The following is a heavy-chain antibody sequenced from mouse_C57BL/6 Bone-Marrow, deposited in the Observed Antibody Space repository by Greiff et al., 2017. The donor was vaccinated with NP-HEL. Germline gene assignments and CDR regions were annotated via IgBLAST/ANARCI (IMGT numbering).Heavy chain of an antibody. D-gene: IGHD1-1*01. CDR1: GFTFSDYY. J-gene: IGHJ4*01. CDR2: ISNGGGST. CDR3: ASLYYYGSDAMDY. Sequence: EVQLVESGGGLVQPGGSLKLSCAASGFTFSDYYMYWVRQTPEKRLEWVAYISNGGGSTYYPATVKGRFTISRDNAKNTLYLQISRLKSEDTAMYYCASLYYYGSDAMDYWGQGTSVTVSS. V-gene: IGHV5-12*01.